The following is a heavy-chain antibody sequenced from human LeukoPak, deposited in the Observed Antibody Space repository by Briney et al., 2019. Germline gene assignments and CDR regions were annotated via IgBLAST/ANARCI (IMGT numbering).Heavy chain of an antibody. J-gene: IGHJ4*02. CDR3: AKVAGSNYEEVYYFDY. V-gene: IGHV3-23*01. CDR1: GFTFSSYA. CDR2: ISGSGGST. Sequence: GGSLRLSCAASGFTFSSYAMSWVRQAPGKGLEWVSAISGSGGSTYYADSVKGRFTTSRDNSKNTLYLQMNSLRAEDTAVYYCAKVAGSNYEEVYYFDYWGQGTLVTVSS. D-gene: IGHD4-11*01.